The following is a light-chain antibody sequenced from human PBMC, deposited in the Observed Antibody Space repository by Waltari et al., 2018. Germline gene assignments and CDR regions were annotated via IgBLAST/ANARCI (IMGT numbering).Light chain of an antibody. V-gene: IGKV3-11*01. CDR1: QTISTE. J-gene: IGKJ5*01. CDR2: DSS. Sequence: EIVLTQSPAALSLSPGERDTLSCRASQTISTEIAWYQQKPGQAPRLLIYDSSNRAPGIPARFSGSGSGTDFTLTISSLEPEDFAVYYCQHRHEWPVTFGQGTRLDIK. CDR3: QHRHEWPVT.